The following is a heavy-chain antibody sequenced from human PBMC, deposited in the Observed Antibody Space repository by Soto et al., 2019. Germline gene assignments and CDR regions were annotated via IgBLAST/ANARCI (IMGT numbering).Heavy chain of an antibody. CDR2: ISASSSI. Sequence: GGSLRLSCAASGFPFSSYNMNWVRQAPGKGLEWVASISASSSIYYADSMKGRFTFSRDNAKYSLYLHMNDLRAEDTAVYYCARDDGGYRYGRRQYHFDSWRRVPLVTVAS. V-gene: IGHV3-21*01. CDR3: ARDDGGYRYGRRQYHFDS. J-gene: IGHJ4*02. CDR1: GFPFSSYN. D-gene: IGHD5-18*01.